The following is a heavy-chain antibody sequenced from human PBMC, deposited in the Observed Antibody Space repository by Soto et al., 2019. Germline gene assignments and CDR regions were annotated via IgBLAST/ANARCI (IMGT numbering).Heavy chain of an antibody. CDR2: IIPIFGTA. CDR1: GGTFSSYA. CDR3: VLLWFGEMKSRREFDY. V-gene: IGHV1-69*01. D-gene: IGHD3-10*01. Sequence: QVQLVQSGAEVKKPGSSVKVSCKASGGTFSSYAISWVRQAPGQGLEWMGGIIPIFGTANYAQKFQGRVTITADESTSTAYMELSSLRSEDTAVYYCVLLWFGEMKSRREFDYWGQGTLVTVSS. J-gene: IGHJ4*02.